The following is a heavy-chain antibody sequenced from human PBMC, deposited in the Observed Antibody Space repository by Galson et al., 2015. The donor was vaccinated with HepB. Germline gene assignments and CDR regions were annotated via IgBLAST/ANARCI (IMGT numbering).Heavy chain of an antibody. V-gene: IGHV3-23*01. D-gene: IGHD5-18*01. CDR1: GFTFSSYA. CDR2: ISGSGGST. J-gene: IGHJ4*02. Sequence: SLRLSCAASGFTFSSYAMSWVRQAPGKGLEWVSAISGSGGSTYYADSVKGRFTISRDNSKNTLYLQMNSLRAEDTAVYYCAKDNVIQLWLGGTYFDYWGQGTLVTVSS. CDR3: AKDNVIQLWLGGTYFDY.